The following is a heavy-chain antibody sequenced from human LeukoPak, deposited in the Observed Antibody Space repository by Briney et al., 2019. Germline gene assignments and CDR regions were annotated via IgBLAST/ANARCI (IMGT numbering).Heavy chain of an antibody. Sequence: SETLSLTCAVYGGSFSGYYWSWIRQPPGKGLEWIGEINHSGSTNYNPSLKSRVTISVDTSKNQFSLKLSSVTAADTAVYYCAVVSSGGLRNRAFDYWGQGTLVTVSS. D-gene: IGHD2-15*01. V-gene: IGHV4-34*01. J-gene: IGHJ4*02. CDR1: GGSFSGYY. CDR3: AVVSSGGLRNRAFDY. CDR2: INHSGST.